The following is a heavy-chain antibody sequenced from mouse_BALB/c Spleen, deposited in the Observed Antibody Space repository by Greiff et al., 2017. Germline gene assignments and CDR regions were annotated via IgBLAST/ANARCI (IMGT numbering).Heavy chain of an antibody. CDR3: ATMITTYFDY. CDR2: ISSGGSYT. CDR1: GFTFSSYG. V-gene: IGHV5-6*01. J-gene: IGHJ2*01. D-gene: IGHD2-4*01. Sequence: EVMLVESGGDLVKPGGSLKLSCAASGFTFSSYGMSWVRQTPDKRLEWVATISSGGSYTYYPDSVKGRFTISRDNAKNTLYLQMSSLKSEDTAMYYCATMITTYFDYGGQGTTLTVSS.